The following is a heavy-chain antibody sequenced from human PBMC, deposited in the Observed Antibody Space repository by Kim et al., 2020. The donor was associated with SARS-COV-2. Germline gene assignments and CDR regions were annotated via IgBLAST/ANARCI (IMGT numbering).Heavy chain of an antibody. CDR1: GGSFSGYY. Sequence: SETLSLTCAVYGGSFSGYYWSWIRQPPGKGLEWIGEINHSGSTNYNPSLKSRVTISVDTSKNQFSLKLSSVTAADTAVYYCARRHYRAFGVTADCDAFDIWGQGTMVTVSS. CDR3: ARRHYRAFGVTADCDAFDI. D-gene: IGHD2-21*02. V-gene: IGHV4-34*01. J-gene: IGHJ3*02. CDR2: INHSGST.